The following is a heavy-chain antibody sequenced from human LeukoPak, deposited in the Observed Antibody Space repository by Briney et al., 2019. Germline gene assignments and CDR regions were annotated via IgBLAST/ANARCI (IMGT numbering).Heavy chain of an antibody. J-gene: IGHJ4*02. Sequence: PGRSLRLSCAASGFTFSSYGMHGVRRAPGKGLEWVAVISYDGSNKYYADSVKGRFTISRDNSKNTLYLQMNSLRAEDTAVYYCAKELPYNAFDYGGQGTLVTVSS. D-gene: IGHD1-1*01. CDR3: AKELPYNAFDY. CDR2: ISYDGSNK. V-gene: IGHV3-30*18. CDR1: GFTFSSYG.